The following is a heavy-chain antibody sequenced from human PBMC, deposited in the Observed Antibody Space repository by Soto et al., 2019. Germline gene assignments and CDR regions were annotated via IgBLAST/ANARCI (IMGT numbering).Heavy chain of an antibody. J-gene: IGHJ4*02. CDR2: ISYDGSNK. CDR3: ARPILTGYMTSYYFDY. Sequence: PGGSLRLSCAASGFTFSSYGMHWVRQAPGKGLEWVAVISYDGSNKYYADSVKGRFTISRDNSKNTLYLQMNSLRAEDTAVYYCARPILTGYMTSYYFDYWGQGTLVTVS. V-gene: IGHV3-30*03. CDR1: GFTFSSYG. D-gene: IGHD3-9*01.